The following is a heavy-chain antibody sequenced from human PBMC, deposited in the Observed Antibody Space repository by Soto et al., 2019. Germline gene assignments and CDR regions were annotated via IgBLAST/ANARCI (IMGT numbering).Heavy chain of an antibody. CDR1: GYTFTSYD. Sequence: QVQLVQSGAEVKKPGASVKVSCKASGYTFTSYDINWVRQATGQGLEWMGWMNPNSGNTGYAQKFQGRVTMTRNTSISTAYMELSSLRSEDTAVYYCARTSSGWSKVYYCYYMDVWGKGTTVTVSS. CDR3: ARTSSGWSKVYYCYYMDV. V-gene: IGHV1-8*01. CDR2: MNPNSGNT. J-gene: IGHJ6*03. D-gene: IGHD6-19*01.